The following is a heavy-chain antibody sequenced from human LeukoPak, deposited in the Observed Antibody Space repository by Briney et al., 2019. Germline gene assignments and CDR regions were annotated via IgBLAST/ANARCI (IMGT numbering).Heavy chain of an antibody. Sequence: GGSLRLSCAASGFTVSSNYMSWVRQAPGKGLEWVSVIYSGGSTYYADSVKGRFTISRDNSKNTLYLQMNSLRAEDTAVYYCAAADTSIGFFYSWGQGTLVTVSS. V-gene: IGHV3-66*01. CDR1: GFTVSSNY. J-gene: IGHJ4*02. CDR3: AAADTSIGFFYS. D-gene: IGHD6-13*01. CDR2: IYSGGST.